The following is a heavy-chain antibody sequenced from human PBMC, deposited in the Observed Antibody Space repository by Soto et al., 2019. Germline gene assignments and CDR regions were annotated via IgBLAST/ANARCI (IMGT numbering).Heavy chain of an antibody. CDR2: IYYSGST. CDR1: GGSISSGDYY. Sequence: QVQLQESGPGLVKPSQTLSLTCTVSGGSISSGDYYWSWIRQPPGKGLEWIGYIYYSGSTYYNPSPHSRVTLSVDTSKNQFSLKLSSVTAADTAVYYCARYSGSYYFDYWGQGTLVTVSS. CDR3: ARYSGSYYFDY. J-gene: IGHJ4*02. V-gene: IGHV4-30-4*01. D-gene: IGHD1-26*01.